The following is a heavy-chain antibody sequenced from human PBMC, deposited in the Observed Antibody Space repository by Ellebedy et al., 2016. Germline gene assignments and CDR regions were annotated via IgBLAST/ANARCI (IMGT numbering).Heavy chain of an antibody. CDR3: VHRTTVTSVDY. D-gene: IGHD4-11*01. J-gene: IGHJ4*02. CDR2: IYWNDVQ. CDR1: GFSLSTSGLC. V-gene: IGHV2-5*01. Sequence: SGPTLVKPTQTLTLTCTFSGFSLSTSGLCVGWVRQPPGKALEWLTFIYWNDVQRYRPSLNNRLTITKDTSKNQVVLTLTNVDAADTATYYCVHRTTVTSVDYWGQGHLVTVSS.